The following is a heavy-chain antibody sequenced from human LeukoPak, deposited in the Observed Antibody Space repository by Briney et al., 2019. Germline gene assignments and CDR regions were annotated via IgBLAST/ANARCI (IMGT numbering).Heavy chain of an antibody. CDR1: GFTFSSYA. V-gene: IGHV3-23*01. Sequence: GGSLRLSCAASGFTFSSYAMSWVRQAPGKGLEWVSAISGSGGSTYYADSVKGRFTLSRDNSKNTLYLQMNSLRAEDTAVYYCAKGGGYCSSTSCYRALDYWGQGTLVTVSS. CDR2: ISGSGGST. CDR3: AKGGGYCSSTSCYRALDY. J-gene: IGHJ4*02. D-gene: IGHD2-2*01.